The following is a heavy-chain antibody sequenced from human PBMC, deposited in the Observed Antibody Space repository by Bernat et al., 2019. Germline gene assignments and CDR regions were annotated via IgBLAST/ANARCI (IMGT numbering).Heavy chain of an antibody. CDR2: ISSSGSTI. J-gene: IGHJ4*02. CDR3: AGAGRYSSTWYPYYFDY. CDR1: GFTFSSYE. V-gene: IGHV3-48*03. D-gene: IGHD6-13*01. Sequence: EVQLVESGGGLVQPGGSLRLSCAASGFTFSSYEMNWVRQAPGKGLEWVSYISSSGSTIYYADSVKGRFTISRDNAKNSLYLQMNSLRAEDTAVYYCAGAGRYSSTWYPYYFDYWGQGTLVTVSS.